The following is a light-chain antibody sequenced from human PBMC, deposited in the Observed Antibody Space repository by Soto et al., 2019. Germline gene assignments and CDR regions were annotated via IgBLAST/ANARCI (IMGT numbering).Light chain of an antibody. V-gene: IGKV3-20*01. CDR3: QQYGTSPLMYT. CDR1: QYVTNSF. J-gene: IGKJ2*01. Sequence: EIVLTQSPGSLSLSPGERATLSCRASQYVTNSFLAWYQQKPDQAPRLLIYDASIRAAGVPDRFSGSGSGTDFALTISRLEAEDFAVYYCQQYGTSPLMYTFGQGTKLEV. CDR2: DAS.